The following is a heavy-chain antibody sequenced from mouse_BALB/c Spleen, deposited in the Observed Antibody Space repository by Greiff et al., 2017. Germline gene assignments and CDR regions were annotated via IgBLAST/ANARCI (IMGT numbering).Heavy chain of an antibody. D-gene: IGHD1-1*01. Sequence: VQGVESGPELVKPGALVKISCKASGYTFTSYDINWVKQRPGQGLEWIGWIYPGDGSTKYNEKFKGKATLTADKSSSTAYMQLSSLTSDDSAVYFCARSFTTDWYFDVWGAGTTVTVSS. J-gene: IGHJ1*01. V-gene: IGHV1S56*01. CDR2: IYPGDGST. CDR3: ARSFTTDWYFDV. CDR1: GYTFTSYD.